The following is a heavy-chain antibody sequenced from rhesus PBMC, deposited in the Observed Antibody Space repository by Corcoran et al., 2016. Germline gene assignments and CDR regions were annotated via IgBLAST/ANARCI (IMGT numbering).Heavy chain of an antibody. CDR2: ISSYGSNK. J-gene: IGHJ5-1*01. CDR3: TRFDV. Sequence: EVQLVESGGGLVQPGGSLRLSCAASGFTLCIYGIQWVRQARDEGLDVVAVISSYGSNKYFADSVKDRFTISRDNSNNILYLQMNNLKLEDTAVYYCTRFDVWGPGVLVTVSS. V-gene: IGHV3-54*02. CDR1: GFTLCIYG.